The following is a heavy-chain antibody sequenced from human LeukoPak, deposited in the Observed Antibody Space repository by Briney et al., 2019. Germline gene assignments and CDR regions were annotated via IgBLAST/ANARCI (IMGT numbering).Heavy chain of an antibody. J-gene: IGHJ6*01. CDR1: GYTFDRSW. D-gene: IGHD6-19*01. Sequence: GESLKISCQASGYTFDRSWIGWVRQMPGKGFQWLGIVYPRDSDTRYSPSVQGHVTITADPSIDTAYLQWRSLRASDTANYFCVRQIAVAGRTTSEYWCYIDLWRLGTAVTVSS. CDR2: VYPRDSDT. V-gene: IGHV5-51*01. CDR3: VRQIAVAGRTTSEYWCYIDL.